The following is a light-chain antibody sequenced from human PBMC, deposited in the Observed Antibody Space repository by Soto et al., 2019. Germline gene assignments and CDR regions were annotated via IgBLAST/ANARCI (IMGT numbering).Light chain of an antibody. V-gene: IGKV3-20*01. Sequence: EVVLTQAPGALSLSPGEGVTLSCRASQNIRGTELAWYRQKRGQAPRLLMYGGSTRADGVPDRFSGRGTGTNFTLTISRLEPEDSAVYYCQDDGPSHPWTFGQGTKLEIK. CDR3: QDDGPSHPWT. CDR2: GGS. J-gene: IGKJ1*01. CDR1: QNIRGTE.